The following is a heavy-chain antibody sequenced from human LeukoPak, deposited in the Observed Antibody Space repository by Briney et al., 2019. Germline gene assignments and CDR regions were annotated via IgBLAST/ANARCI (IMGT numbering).Heavy chain of an antibody. J-gene: IGHJ4*02. CDR2: ISYDGSNK. Sequence: GGSLRLSCAASRFTFSSYGMHWVRQAPGKGLGWVAVISYDGSNKYYADSVKGRFTISRDNSKNTLYLQMNSLRAEDTAVYYCARGPQLNYWGQGTLVTVSS. V-gene: IGHV3-30*03. CDR1: RFTFSSYG. CDR3: ARGPQLNY.